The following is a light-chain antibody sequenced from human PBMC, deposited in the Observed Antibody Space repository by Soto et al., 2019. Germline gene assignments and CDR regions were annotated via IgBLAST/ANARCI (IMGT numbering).Light chain of an antibody. CDR3: QQRSNWPST. V-gene: IGKV3-11*01. CDR2: DAS. J-gene: IGKJ4*01. CDR1: QRVSRY. Sequence: EIVLTQSPATLSLSPGERATLSCRASQRVSRYFACYQQKPGQAPRLLIYDASNRATVIPARFSGSGSGTDFTLTIPCLEPADLAVYSCQQRSNWPSTFGGGTKVEI.